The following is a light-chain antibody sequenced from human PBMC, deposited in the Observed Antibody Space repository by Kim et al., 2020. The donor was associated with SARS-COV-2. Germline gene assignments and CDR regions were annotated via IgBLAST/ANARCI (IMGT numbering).Light chain of an antibody. CDR3: QQYNSYPWT. Sequence: DIQMTQSPSTLSASVGDRVTITCRASQSISSWLAWYQQKPGKAPNLLIYKASSLESGVPSRFSGSGSGTEFTLTISSLQPDDFPTYYCQQYNSYPWTFGQGTKVDIK. CDR2: KAS. V-gene: IGKV1-5*03. CDR1: QSISSW. J-gene: IGKJ1*01.